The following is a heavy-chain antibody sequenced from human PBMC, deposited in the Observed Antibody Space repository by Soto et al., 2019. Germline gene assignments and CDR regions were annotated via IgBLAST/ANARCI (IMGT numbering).Heavy chain of an antibody. Sequence: QVQLVQSGAEVKKPGSSVKVSCKASGGTFSSYAISWVRQAPGQGLEWMGGIIPIFGTANYAQKFQGRVTITXXEXTXXAYMELSSLRSEDTAVYYCARGANWNDHYYYGMDVWGQGTTVTVSS. CDR2: IIPIFGTA. V-gene: IGHV1-69*05. CDR1: GGTFSSYA. J-gene: IGHJ6*02. CDR3: ARGANWNDHYYYGMDV. D-gene: IGHD1-1*01.